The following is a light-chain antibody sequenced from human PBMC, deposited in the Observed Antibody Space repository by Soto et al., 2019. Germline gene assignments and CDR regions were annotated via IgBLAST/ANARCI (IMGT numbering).Light chain of an antibody. CDR2: DAS. V-gene: IGKV3-11*01. Sequence: EIVLTQSPATLSLSPGERATLSCRASQSVDSFLAWYQQRPGQAPRLLIFDASNRVPGIPARFSGSGSGTDFTLTISSLEPDDSAVYYCQQRTNWPPTFGQGTKVEIK. CDR1: QSVDSF. CDR3: QQRTNWPPT. J-gene: IGKJ1*01.